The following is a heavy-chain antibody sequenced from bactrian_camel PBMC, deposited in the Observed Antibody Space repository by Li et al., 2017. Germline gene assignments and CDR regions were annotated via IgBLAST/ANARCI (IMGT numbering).Heavy chain of an antibody. CDR2: RYGLAGST. V-gene: IGHV3S68*01. Sequence: QVQLVESGGGSVQAGGSLRLSCEASVGTDTRYSLAWFRQATGKEREGLSCRYGLAGSTHYADAVKNRFTISRDHAKKTMYLQMDNLEPEDSAVYYCAANLGPRAPGNRWTNSERYNYWGQGTQVTVS. CDR1: VGTDTRYS. CDR3: AANLGPRAPGNRWTNSERYNY. D-gene: IGHD6*01. J-gene: IGHJ4*01.